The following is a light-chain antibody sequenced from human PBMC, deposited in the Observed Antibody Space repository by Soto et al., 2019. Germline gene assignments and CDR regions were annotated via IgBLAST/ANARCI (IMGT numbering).Light chain of an antibody. J-gene: IGKJ3*01. CDR2: GAS. Sequence: EIVLTQSPATLSLSPGERATLSCRTSQSISRSYLAWYQQKPVQAPRLLIYGASSRATGIPDRFSGSGSGTDFSLTISRLEPEDFAVYYCQLYGSSPPITFGPGTKVDIK. CDR1: QSISRSY. CDR3: QLYGSSPPIT. V-gene: IGKV3-20*01.